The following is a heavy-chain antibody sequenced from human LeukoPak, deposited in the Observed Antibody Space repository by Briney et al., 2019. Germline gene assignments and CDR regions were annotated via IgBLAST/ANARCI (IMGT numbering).Heavy chain of an antibody. CDR3: ARGIHYYGSGSYYKFDY. Sequence: GGSLRLSCAASGLTLSDHHMSWIRQAPGKGLECVSYISSSGGTIYYADSVKGRFTISRDNSKNSLYLQMNSLRAEDTAVYYCARGIHYYGSGSYYKFDYWGQGTLVTVSS. J-gene: IGHJ4*02. D-gene: IGHD3-10*01. V-gene: IGHV3-11*01. CDR1: GLTLSDHH. CDR2: ISSSGGTI.